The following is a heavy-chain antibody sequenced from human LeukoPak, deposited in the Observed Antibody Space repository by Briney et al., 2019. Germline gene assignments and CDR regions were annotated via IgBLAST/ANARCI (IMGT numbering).Heavy chain of an antibody. J-gene: IGHJ4*02. V-gene: IGHV3-23*01. CDR3: ARAVDTAMAVDY. D-gene: IGHD5-18*01. Sequence: PGGSLRLSCAASGFTFSSYAMSWIRQAPGKGLEWVSAISGSGGSTYYADSVKGRFTISRDNSKSTLYLQMNSLRAEDTAVYYCARAVDTAMAVDYWGQGTLVTVSS. CDR2: ISGSGGST. CDR1: GFTFSSYA.